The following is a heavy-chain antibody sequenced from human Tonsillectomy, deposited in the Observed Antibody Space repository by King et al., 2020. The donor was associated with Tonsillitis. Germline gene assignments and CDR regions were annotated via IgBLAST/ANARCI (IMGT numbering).Heavy chain of an antibody. CDR2: IKIKTVGGTI. CDR3: YYNYMGV. V-gene: IGHV3-15*07. CDR1: GFTFTNAW. Sequence: VQLVESWGGLVKPGESLRLSCAASGFTFTNAWMNWVRQAPGEGLEWVGRIKIKTVGGTIDYVAPVKGRFSITSDDSKNTLYLQMNSLKAEDTAVYYCYYNYMGVWGKGTTVTVSS. J-gene: IGHJ6*03.